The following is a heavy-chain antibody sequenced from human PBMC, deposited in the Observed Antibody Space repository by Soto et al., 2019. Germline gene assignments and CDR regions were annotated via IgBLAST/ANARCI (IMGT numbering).Heavy chain of an antibody. J-gene: IGHJ4*02. V-gene: IGHV4-30-2*01. CDR3: ARGESYDSSGYYPY. Sequence: SETLSLTCAVSGGSISSGGYSWSWIRQPPGKGLEWIGYIYHSGSTYYNPSLKSRVTISVDRSKNQFSLKLSSVTAADTAVYYCARGESYDSSGYYPYWGQGTLVTVSS. CDR1: GGSISSGGYS. D-gene: IGHD3-22*01. CDR2: IYHSGST.